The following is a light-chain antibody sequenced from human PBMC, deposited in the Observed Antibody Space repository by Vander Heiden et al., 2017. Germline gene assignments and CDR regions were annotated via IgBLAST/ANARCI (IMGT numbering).Light chain of an antibody. Sequence: QSALTQPASVSGSPGQSITISCTGTSSDVGGYNYVSWYQQSPGDAPKLMIFDVSYRPSGVSNRFSGSKSGNTASLTISGLRAEDDADYYCSSYTGSSTIFGGGTKLTVL. CDR1: SSDVGGYNY. CDR2: DVS. V-gene: IGLV2-14*03. CDR3: SSYTGSSTI. J-gene: IGLJ2*01.